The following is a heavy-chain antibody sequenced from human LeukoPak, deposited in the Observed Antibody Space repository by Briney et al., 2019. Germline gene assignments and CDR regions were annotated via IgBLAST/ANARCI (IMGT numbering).Heavy chain of an antibody. CDR1: GFTFSSYS. Sequence: PGGSLRLSCAASGFTFSSYSMNWVRQAPGKGLEWVSAISGSGGSTYYADSVKGRFTISRDNSKNTLFLQMNSLRAEDTAVYYCAKNLKGGVIQDTQFYYYYYGMDVWGQGTTVTVSS. CDR2: ISGSGGST. CDR3: AKNLKGGVIQDTQFYYYYYGMDV. D-gene: IGHD3-16*01. V-gene: IGHV3-23*01. J-gene: IGHJ6*02.